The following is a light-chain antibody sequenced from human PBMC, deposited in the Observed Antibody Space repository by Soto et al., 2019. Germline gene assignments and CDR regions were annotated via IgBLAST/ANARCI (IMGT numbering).Light chain of an antibody. Sequence: QSVLTQSPSVSAAPGQTVTIYCSGSSSNIGNNYVSWYQQLPGTAPKLLIYDNNKRPSGIPDRFSGSKSGTSGTLDITGLQTGDEADYYCATWDGSLPGEVFGGGTQLTVL. J-gene: IGLJ2*01. CDR3: ATWDGSLPGEV. V-gene: IGLV1-51*01. CDR1: SSNIGNNY. CDR2: DNN.